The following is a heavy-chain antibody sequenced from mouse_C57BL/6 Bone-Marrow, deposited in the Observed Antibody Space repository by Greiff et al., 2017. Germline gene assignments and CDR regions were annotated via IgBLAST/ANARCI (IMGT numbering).Heavy chain of an antibody. CDR1: GYTFTDYE. Sequence: VQLQESGAELVRPGASVTLSCKASGYTFTDYEMHWVKQTPVHGLEWIGAIDPETGGTAYNQKFKGKAILTVDKSSSTAYMELLSLTSEDSSVYACKTSSYDFDYCGQGTTLTVSS. CDR2: IDPETGGT. D-gene: IGHD1-1*01. V-gene: IGHV1-15*01. J-gene: IGHJ2*01. CDR3: KTSSYDFDY.